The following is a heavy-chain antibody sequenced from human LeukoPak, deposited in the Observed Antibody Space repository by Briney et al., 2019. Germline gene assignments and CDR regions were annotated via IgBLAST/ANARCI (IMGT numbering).Heavy chain of an antibody. CDR2: IYYSGST. CDR1: GGSISSYY. D-gene: IGHD3-10*01. J-gene: IGHJ3*02. CDR3: ARVGMVRGVIILDAFDI. V-gene: IGHV4-59*12. Sequence: SETLSLTCTVSGGSISSYYWSWIRQPPGKGLEWIGYIYYSGSTNYNPSLKSRVTISVDTSKNQFSLKLSSVTAADTAVYYCARVGMVRGVIILDAFDIWGQGTMVTVSS.